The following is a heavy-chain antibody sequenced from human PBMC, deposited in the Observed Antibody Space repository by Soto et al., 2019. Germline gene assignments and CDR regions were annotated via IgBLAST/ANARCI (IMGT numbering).Heavy chain of an antibody. CDR3: ARQIYDSDTGPNFQYYFDS. V-gene: IGHV5-10-1*01. Sequence: PGESLKNSRKGVGYSLAGFWVTRGGPKAGERPGWMGRIDPSDSQTYYSPSFRGHVTISVTKSITTVFLQWSSLRASDTAMYYCARQIYDSDTGPNFQYYFDSWGQGTPVTVSS. J-gene: IGHJ4*02. CDR2: IDPSDSQT. CDR1: GYSLAGFW. D-gene: IGHD3-22*01.